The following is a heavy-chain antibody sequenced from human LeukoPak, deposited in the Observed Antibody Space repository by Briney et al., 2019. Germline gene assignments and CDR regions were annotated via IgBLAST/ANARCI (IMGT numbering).Heavy chain of an antibody. CDR2: INDSGGST. Sequence: GASLRLSCAASGFTFSSYAMGWVRQAPGKGLEWVSGINDSGGSTYYADSVKGRFTISRDNSKNTLYLQMNSLRAEDTAVYYCAKGVDTRRRIGMRVVVTYYFDYWGQGTLVTVSS. D-gene: IGHD3-22*01. V-gene: IGHV3-23*01. CDR3: AKGVDTRRRIGMRVVVTYYFDY. CDR1: GFTFSSYA. J-gene: IGHJ4*02.